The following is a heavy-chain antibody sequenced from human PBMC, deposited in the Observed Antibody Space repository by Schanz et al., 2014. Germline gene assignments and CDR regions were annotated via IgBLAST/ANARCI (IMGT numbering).Heavy chain of an antibody. V-gene: IGHV3-23*04. CDR3: ARDHTTESYYSAGPPIDY. J-gene: IGHJ4*02. Sequence: EAHLVESGGGLVQPGGSLRLSCTASGFTFSDYWMSWVRQAPGKGLEWVSAISGGGGTTYYADSVKGRFTISRDNSKNTLYLQMNSLRAEDTAVYYCARDHTTESYYSAGPPIDYWGQGTLLTGSS. D-gene: IGHD1-26*01. CDR2: ISGGGGTT. CDR1: GFTFSDYW.